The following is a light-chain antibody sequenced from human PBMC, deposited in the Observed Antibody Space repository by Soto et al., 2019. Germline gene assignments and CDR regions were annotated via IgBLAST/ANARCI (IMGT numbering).Light chain of an antibody. CDR1: QSVSSN. Sequence: EIVMTQSPATLSVSPGERATLSCRDSQSVSSNLAWYQQKPGQAPRLLIYGASTRATGIPARFSGSGSGTEFTLTISSLQSEDFAVYYCQQYNKWPLTFGGGTKVEIK. V-gene: IGKV3D-15*01. CDR2: GAS. J-gene: IGKJ4*01. CDR3: QQYNKWPLT.